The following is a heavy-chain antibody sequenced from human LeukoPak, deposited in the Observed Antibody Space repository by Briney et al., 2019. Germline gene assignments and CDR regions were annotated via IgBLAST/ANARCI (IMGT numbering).Heavy chain of an antibody. D-gene: IGHD3-10*01. CDR2: INQDGTEK. Sequence: PGGSLRLYSAASGFTFSDYYMSWLRQAQGKGLEWVANINQDGTEKYYVESVKGRFTISRDNGKNSLYLQMNSPRVEDTAVYYCAKLAKYFYGAETFYFFEHWGQGTPVTASS. CDR1: GFTFSDYY. J-gene: IGHJ4*02. CDR3: AKLAKYFYGAETFYFFEH. V-gene: IGHV3-7*01.